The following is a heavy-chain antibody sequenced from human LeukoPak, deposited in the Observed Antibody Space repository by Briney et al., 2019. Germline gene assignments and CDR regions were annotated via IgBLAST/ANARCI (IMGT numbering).Heavy chain of an antibody. CDR1: GVSISSYY. CDR2: IYTSGST. Sequence: TSETLSLTCTVSGVSISSYYWSWIRQPAGKGLEWIGRIYTSGSTNYNPSLKSRVTMSVDTSKNQFSLKLSSVTAADTAVYYCARRADYYDSSGPGDDAFDIWGQGTTVTVSS. J-gene: IGHJ3*02. CDR3: ARRADYYDSSGPGDDAFDI. D-gene: IGHD3-22*01. V-gene: IGHV4-4*07.